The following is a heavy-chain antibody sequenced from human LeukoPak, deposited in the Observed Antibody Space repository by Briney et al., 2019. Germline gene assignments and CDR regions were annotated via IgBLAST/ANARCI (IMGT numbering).Heavy chain of an antibody. D-gene: IGHD3-3*01. CDR1: GGSFSGYY. V-gene: IGHV4-34*01. CDR3: ARGHSYVYDFWSGSFLRYYYYMDV. J-gene: IGHJ6*03. CDR2: LNHSGST. Sequence: SETLSLTCAVYGGSFSGYYWSWIRQPPGKGLEWIGELNHSGSTNYNPSLKSRVTISVDTSKNQFSLKLSSVTAADTAVYYCARGHSYVYDFWSGSFLRYYYYMDVWGKGTTVTVSS.